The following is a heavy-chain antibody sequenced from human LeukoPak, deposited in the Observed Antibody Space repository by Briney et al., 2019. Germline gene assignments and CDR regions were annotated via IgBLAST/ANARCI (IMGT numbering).Heavy chain of an antibody. CDR3: ARSDWVAVAGYYFDY. D-gene: IGHD6-19*01. CDR1: GYTFTSYY. Sequence: ASVKVSCKASGYTFTSYYMHWVRQAPGQGLEWMGIINPSGGSTSYAQKFQGRVTMTRDMSTSTAYMELSSLRSEDTAVYYCARSDWVAVAGYYFDYWGQGTLVTVSS. CDR2: INPSGGST. J-gene: IGHJ4*02. V-gene: IGHV1-46*01.